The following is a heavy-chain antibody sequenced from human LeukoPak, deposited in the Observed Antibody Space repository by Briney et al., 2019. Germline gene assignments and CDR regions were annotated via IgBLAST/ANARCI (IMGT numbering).Heavy chain of an antibody. D-gene: IGHD3-16*01. Sequence: ASVKVSCKASGYTFTGYYMHWVRQAPGQGLEWMGWINPNSGGTNYAQKFQGRVTMTRDTSISTAYMELSRLRSDDTAVYYCARDFTYDYVWGSSGVWFDPWGQGTLVTVSS. CDR1: GYTFTGYY. V-gene: IGHV1-2*02. J-gene: IGHJ5*02. CDR2: INPNSGGT. CDR3: ARDFTYDYVWGSSGVWFDP.